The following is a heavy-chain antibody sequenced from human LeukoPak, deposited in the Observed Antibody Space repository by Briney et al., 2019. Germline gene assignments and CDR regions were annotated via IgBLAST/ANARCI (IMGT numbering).Heavy chain of an antibody. CDR2: ISSSSSYI. J-gene: IGHJ6*02. V-gene: IGHV3-21*01. CDR3: ARDQGQDYYYGMDV. Sequence: GGSLRLSCAASGFTFSSYSMNWVRQAPGKGLEWVSSISSSSSYIYYADSVKGRFTISRDNAKNSLYLQMNSLGAEDTAVYYCARDQGQDYYYGMDVWGQGTTVTVPS. CDR1: GFTFSSYS.